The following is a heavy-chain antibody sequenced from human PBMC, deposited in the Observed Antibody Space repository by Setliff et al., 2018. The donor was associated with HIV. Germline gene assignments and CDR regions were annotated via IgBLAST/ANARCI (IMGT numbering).Heavy chain of an antibody. J-gene: IGHJ3*02. CDR2: MNPNSGNT. CDR1: GYTFTIYD. D-gene: IGHD3-22*01. V-gene: IGHV1-8*02. Sequence: ASVKVSCKASGYTFTIYDINWVRQATGQGLEWRGWMNPNSGNTGYAQKFQGRVTMTRNTSTSTAYMELSSLRSEDTAVYYCAALYYDSSGYYPGAFDIWGQGTMVTVSS. CDR3: AALYYDSSGYYPGAFDI.